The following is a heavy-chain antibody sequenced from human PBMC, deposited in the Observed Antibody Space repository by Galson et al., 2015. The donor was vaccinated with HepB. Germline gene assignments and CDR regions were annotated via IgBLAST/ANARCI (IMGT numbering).Heavy chain of an antibody. CDR2: ISGSGVST. J-gene: IGHJ4*02. CDR3: ASQYYDSGGYYLLDS. D-gene: IGHD3-22*01. Sequence: SLRLSCAASGFTFSSSGMSWVRQAPGKGLEWVSSISGSGVSTYYADSVKGRFTISRDNSKNTLYLQMNSLRADDTAFYYCASQYYDSGGYYLLDSWGQGALVTVSS. CDR1: GFTFSSSG. V-gene: IGHV3-23*01.